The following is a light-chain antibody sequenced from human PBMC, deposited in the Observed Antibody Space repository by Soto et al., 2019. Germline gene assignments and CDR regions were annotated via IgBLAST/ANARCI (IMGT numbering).Light chain of an antibody. CDR2: DAS. J-gene: IGKJ2*01. Sequence: ELVLTQSPATLSLSPGERATLSCRASESISSHLAWYQQKPAQPPRLLIYDASKRATDIPGRFSGSGSGTGFTLSISSLEPEDSAVYYCQQRSTCPPMSTFGQGTKLESK. CDR3: QQRSTCPPMST. CDR1: ESISSH. V-gene: IGKV3-11*01.